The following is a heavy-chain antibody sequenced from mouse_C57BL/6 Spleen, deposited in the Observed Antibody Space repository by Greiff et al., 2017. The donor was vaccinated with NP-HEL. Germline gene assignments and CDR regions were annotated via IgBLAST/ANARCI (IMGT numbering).Heavy chain of an antibody. Sequence: VKLMESGPELVKPGASVKISCKASGYAFSSSWMNWVKQRPGKGLEWIGRIYPGDGDTNYNGKFKGKATLTADKSSSTAYMQLSSLTSEDSAVYFCASTTVVAHYYAMDYWGQGTSVTVSS. J-gene: IGHJ4*01. CDR3: ASTTVVAHYYAMDY. CDR2: IYPGDGDT. CDR1: GYAFSSSW. V-gene: IGHV1-82*01. D-gene: IGHD1-1*01.